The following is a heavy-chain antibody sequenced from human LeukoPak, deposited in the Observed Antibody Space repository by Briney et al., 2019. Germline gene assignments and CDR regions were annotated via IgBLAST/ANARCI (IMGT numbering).Heavy chain of an antibody. CDR2: IWYDGSNK. CDR3: ARSLPYVPYYFYGMDV. V-gene: IGHV3-33*01. D-gene: IGHD3-16*01. J-gene: IGHJ6*02. CDR1: GFTFSSYG. Sequence: GRSLRLSCAASGFTFSSYGMHWVRQAPGKGLEWVAVIWYDGSNKYYADSVKGRFTISRDNPKNTLYLQMNSLRAEDTAVYYCARSLPYVPYYFYGMDVWGQGTTVTVSS.